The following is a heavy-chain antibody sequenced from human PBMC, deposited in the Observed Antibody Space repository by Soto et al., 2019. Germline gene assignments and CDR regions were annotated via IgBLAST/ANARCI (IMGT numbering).Heavy chain of an antibody. J-gene: IGHJ4*02. CDR2: INPSGGST. V-gene: IGHV1-46*01. CDR3: ARGGIPILDY. Sequence: QVQLVQSGAEVKKPGASVKVSCKASGYTFTSYYMHWVRQAPGQGLEWMGIINPSGGSTSYAQKFHGRVTMTRATSTSTVYMELSSLRSEYTAVYYCARGGIPILDYWGQGTLVTVSS. CDR1: GYTFTSYY.